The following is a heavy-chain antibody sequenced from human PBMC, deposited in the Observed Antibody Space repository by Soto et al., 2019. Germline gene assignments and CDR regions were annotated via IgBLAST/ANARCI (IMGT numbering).Heavy chain of an antibody. CDR2: IYHSGST. J-gene: IGHJ4*02. V-gene: IGHV4-4*02. CDR1: GGSISSSNW. Sequence: SETLSLTCAVSGGSISSSNWWSWVRQPPGKGLEWIGEIYHSGSTNYNPSLKSRVTISVDKSKNQFSLKLSSVTAADTAVYYCARMSRPVLYDSSGSYYFAHRGQGTLVTVSS. CDR3: ARMSRPVLYDSSGSYYFAH. D-gene: IGHD3-22*01.